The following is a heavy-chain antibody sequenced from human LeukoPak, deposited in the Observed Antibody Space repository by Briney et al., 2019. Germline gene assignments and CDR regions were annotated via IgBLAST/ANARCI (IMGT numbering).Heavy chain of an antibody. V-gene: IGHV1-8*02. Sequence: VASVKVSCKASAYSFTGYYLHWVRQATGQGLEWMGWMNPNSGNTGYAQKFQGRVTMTRNTSISTAYMELSSLRSEDTAVYYCARGRYYDGNWFDPWGQGTLVTVSS. CDR2: MNPNSGNT. CDR3: ARGRYYDGNWFDP. J-gene: IGHJ5*02. D-gene: IGHD3-3*01. CDR1: AYSFTGYY.